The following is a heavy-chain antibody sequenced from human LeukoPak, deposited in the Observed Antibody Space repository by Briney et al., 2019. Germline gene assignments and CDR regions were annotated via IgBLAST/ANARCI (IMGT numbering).Heavy chain of an antibody. CDR2: ISNSVGTT. J-gene: IGHJ4*02. V-gene: IGHV3-23*01. Sequence: PGGSLRLSCAASEFTFSSYTINWVRQAPGKGLEWVSTISNSVGTTYYADSVKGRFTISRDNSRNTLYLQVNSLRAEDTALYYCARALYGSGWCQDYWGQGTLVTVSS. D-gene: IGHD6-19*01. CDR3: ARALYGSGWCQDY. CDR1: EFTFSSYT.